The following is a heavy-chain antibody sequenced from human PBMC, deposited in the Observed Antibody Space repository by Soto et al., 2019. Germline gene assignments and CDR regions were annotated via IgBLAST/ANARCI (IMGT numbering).Heavy chain of an antibody. CDR1: GFTFSSYA. CDR2: ITGSGDRT. CDR3: AKGLGSGSYAASDS. D-gene: IGHD1-26*01. V-gene: IGHV3-23*01. J-gene: IGHJ5*01. Sequence: EVQLLESGGGLVQPGGSLRLSCAASGFTFSSYALSWVRQAPGKGLEWVSAITGSGDRTYYADSVKGRLTISRDNSKNTLSREMNSLRAEDTAVYYCAKGLGSGSYAASDSWGQGTLVTVSS.